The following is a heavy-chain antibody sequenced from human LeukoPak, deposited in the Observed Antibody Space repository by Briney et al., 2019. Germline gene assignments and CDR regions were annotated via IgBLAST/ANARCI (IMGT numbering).Heavy chain of an antibody. J-gene: IGHJ4*02. CDR3: ARGGAARPDY. Sequence: GGSLRLSCAASRFTFSSYSMNWVRQAPGKGLEWVSAISGSGGSTYYADSVKGRFTISRDNAKNSLYLQINSLRAEDTAMYYCARGGAARPDYWGQGALVSVSA. CDR1: RFTFSSYS. CDR2: ISGSGGST. V-gene: IGHV3-21*06. D-gene: IGHD6-6*01.